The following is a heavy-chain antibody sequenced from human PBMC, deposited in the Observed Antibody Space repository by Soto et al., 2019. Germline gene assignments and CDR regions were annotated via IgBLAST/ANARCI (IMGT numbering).Heavy chain of an antibody. J-gene: IGHJ4*02. V-gene: IGHV3-23*01. D-gene: IGHD2-15*01. Sequence: GGSLRLSCAASGFTFSSYAMSWVHQAPGKGLEWVSAISGSGGSTYYADSVKGRFTISRDNSKNTLYLQMNSLRAEDTAVYYCAKRSDIVVVVALCDYWGQGTLVTVSS. CDR2: ISGSGGST. CDR3: AKRSDIVVVVALCDY. CDR1: GFTFSSYA.